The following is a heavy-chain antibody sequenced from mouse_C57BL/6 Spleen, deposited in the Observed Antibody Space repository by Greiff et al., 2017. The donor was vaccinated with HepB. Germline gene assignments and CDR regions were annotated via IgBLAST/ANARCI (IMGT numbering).Heavy chain of an antibody. CDR2: IDPETGGT. Sequence: QVQLQQSGAELVRPGASVTLSCKASGYTFTDYEMHWVKQTPVHGLEWIGAIDPETGGTAYNQKFKGKAILTADKYSITAYMELRSLTSEDSAVYYCTRGGIGNYYYGSSSYYFDYWGQGTTLTVSS. J-gene: IGHJ2*01. D-gene: IGHD1-1*01. V-gene: IGHV1-15*01. CDR1: GYTFTDYE. CDR3: TRGGIGNYYYGSSSYYFDY.